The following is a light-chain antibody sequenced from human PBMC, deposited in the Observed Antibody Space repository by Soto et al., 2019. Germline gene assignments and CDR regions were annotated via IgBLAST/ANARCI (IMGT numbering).Light chain of an antibody. CDR2: GAS. CDR3: QQYNNWPRT. J-gene: IGKJ1*01. Sequence: EIVLTQSPATLSVSPGERATLSCRASQSVSSNLAWYQQKPGQAPRLLIYGASTRATGIPARFSGSGSGTEFTLTISSLQSEDFADYYCQQYNNWPRTCGQGTKVEIK. CDR1: QSVSSN. V-gene: IGKV3-15*01.